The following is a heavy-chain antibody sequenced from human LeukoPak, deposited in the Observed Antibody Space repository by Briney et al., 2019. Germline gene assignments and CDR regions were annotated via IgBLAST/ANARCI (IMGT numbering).Heavy chain of an antibody. J-gene: IGHJ4*02. CDR2: IYYSGST. V-gene: IGHV4-39*07. CDR1: GGSISSSSYY. CDR3: ARAATVIGGFDY. D-gene: IGHD3-22*01. Sequence: PSETLSLTCTVSGGSISSSSYYWGWIRQPPGKGLEWIGSIYYSGSTYYNPSLKSRVTISVDTSKNQFSLKLSSVTAADTAVYYCARAATVIGGFDYWGQGTLVTVSS.